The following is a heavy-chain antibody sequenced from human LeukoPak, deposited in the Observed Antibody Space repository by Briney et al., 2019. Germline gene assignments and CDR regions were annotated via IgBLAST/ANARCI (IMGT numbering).Heavy chain of an antibody. CDR2: TYYRSKLYN. J-gene: IGHJ6*03. Sequence: SQTLSLTCAISGDSFSSNSAAWDWLRQSPSRGLEWLGRTYYRSKLYNDYAVSVKSRITINPDTSKNQFSLQLNSVTPEDTAVYYCARGQGIVVVPAAIPGYYYYYYMDVWGKGTTVTVSS. V-gene: IGHV6-1*01. CDR1: GDSFSSNSAA. CDR3: ARGQGIVVVPAAIPGYYYYYYMDV. D-gene: IGHD2-2*02.